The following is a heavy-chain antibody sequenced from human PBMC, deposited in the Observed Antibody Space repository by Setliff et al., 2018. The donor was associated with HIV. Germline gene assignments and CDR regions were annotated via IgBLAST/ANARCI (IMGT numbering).Heavy chain of an antibody. J-gene: IGHJ6*02. V-gene: IGHV4-61*09. Sequence: PSETLSLTCTVSGGSINSGSCYWNWIRQPAGKGLEWIGHIYASGSTNYNPSLKSRVTMSVDTSKNQFSLKLNSLIAADTAVYYCARSRTSSGYYGVTGYGMDVWGQGTTVTVSS. CDR1: GGSINSGSCY. CDR2: IYASGST. CDR3: ARSRTSSGYYGVTGYGMDV. D-gene: IGHD3-22*01.